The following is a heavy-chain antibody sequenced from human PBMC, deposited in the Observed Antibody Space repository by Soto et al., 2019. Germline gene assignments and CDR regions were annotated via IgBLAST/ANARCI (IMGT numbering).Heavy chain of an antibody. Sequence: ASVKVSCKASGGTFSSYAISWVRQAPGQGLGWMGGIIPIFGTANYAQKFQGRVTITADESTSTAYMELSSLRSEDTAVYYCASQSWGGDYVPKNWFDPWGQGTLVTVSS. CDR2: IIPIFGTA. D-gene: IGHD4-17*01. CDR1: GGTFSSYA. J-gene: IGHJ5*02. CDR3: ASQSWGGDYVPKNWFDP. V-gene: IGHV1-69*13.